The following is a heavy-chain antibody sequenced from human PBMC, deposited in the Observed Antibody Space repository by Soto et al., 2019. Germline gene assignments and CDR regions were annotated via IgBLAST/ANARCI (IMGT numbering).Heavy chain of an antibody. CDR2: ISSSSSYI. Sequence: GGSLRLSCAASGFTFSSYSMNWVRQAPGKGLEWVSSISSSSSYIYYADSVKGRFTISRDNAKNSLYLQMNSLRAEDTAVYYCARDRGSYYYDSREPDAFDIWGQGTMVTVSS. CDR3: ARDRGSYYYDSREPDAFDI. CDR1: GFTFSSYS. D-gene: IGHD3-22*01. J-gene: IGHJ3*02. V-gene: IGHV3-21*01.